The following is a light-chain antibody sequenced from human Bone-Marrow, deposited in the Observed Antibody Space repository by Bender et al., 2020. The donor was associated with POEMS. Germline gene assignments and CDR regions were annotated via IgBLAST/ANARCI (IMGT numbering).Light chain of an antibody. Sequence: QSALTQPASVSGSPGQSITISCTGTSSDVGGYNIVSWYQQLPGKAPKLIIYEVYKRPSGVSNRFSGSKSGKTASLTISGLQTEDEGDYYCCSYEGTRSLDVIFGGGTKLTVL. V-gene: IGLV2-23*02. J-gene: IGLJ2*01. CDR2: EVY. CDR1: SSDVGGYNI. CDR3: CSYEGTRSLDVI.